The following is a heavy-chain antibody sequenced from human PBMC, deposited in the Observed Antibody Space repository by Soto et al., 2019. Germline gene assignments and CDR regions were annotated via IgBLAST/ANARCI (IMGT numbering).Heavy chain of an antibody. D-gene: IGHD3-10*01. Sequence: GGSLRLSCAASGFTFSSYAMSWVRQAPGKGLEWVAVISYDGSNKYYADSVKGRFTISRDNSKNTLYLQMNSLRAEDTAVYYCAKDPTWFGELLCPPDYWGQGTLVTVSS. CDR2: ISYDGSNK. J-gene: IGHJ4*02. CDR1: GFTFSSYA. V-gene: IGHV3-30*18. CDR3: AKDPTWFGELLCPPDY.